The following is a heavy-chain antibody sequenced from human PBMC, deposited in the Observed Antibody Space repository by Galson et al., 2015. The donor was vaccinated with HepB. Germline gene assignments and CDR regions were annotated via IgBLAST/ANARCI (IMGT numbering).Heavy chain of an antibody. CDR2: ISAYNGNT. CDR1: GYTFTSYG. Sequence: SVKVSCKASGYTFTSYGISWVRQAPGQGLEWMGWISAYNGNTNYAQKLQGRVTMTTDTSTSTAYMELRSLRSDDTAVYYCARCPPNGVYDYIWGSYRCGYFDYWGQGTLVTVSS. V-gene: IGHV1-18*01. J-gene: IGHJ4*02. CDR3: ARCPPNGVYDYIWGSYRCGYFDY. D-gene: IGHD3-16*02.